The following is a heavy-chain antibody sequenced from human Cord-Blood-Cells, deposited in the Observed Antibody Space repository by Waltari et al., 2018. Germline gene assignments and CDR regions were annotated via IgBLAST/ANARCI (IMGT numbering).Heavy chain of an antibody. CDR2: IKHSGST. D-gene: IGHD3-16*02. Sequence: QVQLQQWGAGLLKPSETLSLTCAVYGGSFSGYYWSWLRQPPGTGLEWIGEIKHSGSTNYNPSLKSRVTISVDTSKNQFSLKLSSVTAADTAVYYCARRQGELSLYQAYWYFDLWGRGTLVTVSS. CDR3: ARRQGELSLYQAYWYFDL. CDR1: GGSFSGYY. V-gene: IGHV4-34*01. J-gene: IGHJ2*01.